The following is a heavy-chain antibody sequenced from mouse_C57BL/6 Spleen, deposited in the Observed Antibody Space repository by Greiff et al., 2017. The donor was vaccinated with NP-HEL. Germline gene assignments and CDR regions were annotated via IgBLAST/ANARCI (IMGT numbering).Heavy chain of an antibody. CDR1: GYSITSGYY. J-gene: IGHJ3*01. Sequence: DVQLQESGPGLVKPSQSLSLTCSVTGYSITSGYYWNWIRQFPGNKLEWMGYISYDGSNNYNPSLKNRISITRDTSKNQFFLKLNSVTTEDTATYYCARDQLRLSWFAYWGQGTLVTVSA. CDR2: ISYDGSN. V-gene: IGHV3-6*01. CDR3: ARDQLRLSWFAY. D-gene: IGHD3-2*02.